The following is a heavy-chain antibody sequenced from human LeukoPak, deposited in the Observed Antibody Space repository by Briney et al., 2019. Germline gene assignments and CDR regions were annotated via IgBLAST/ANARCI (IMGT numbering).Heavy chain of an antibody. Sequence: SETLSLTCTVSGGSVNSGTYYWGWIRQPPGKGLEWIASINYGGHTFYNPSLESRVTISVDTSNNQFSLKVNSVTAADTAVYFCARGLPYSSGWSQFDYWGQGTLVTVSS. D-gene: IGHD6-19*01. V-gene: IGHV4-39*07. CDR2: INYGGHT. J-gene: IGHJ4*02. CDR3: ARGLPYSSGWSQFDY. CDR1: GGSVNSGTYY.